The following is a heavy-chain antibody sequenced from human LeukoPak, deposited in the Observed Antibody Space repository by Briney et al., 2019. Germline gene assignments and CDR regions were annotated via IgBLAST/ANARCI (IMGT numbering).Heavy chain of an antibody. J-gene: IGHJ4*02. CDR2: TYYRSKWYN. Sequence: SQTLSLTCAISGDSVSSNSATWNWIRQSPSRGLEWLGRTYYRSKWYNDYAVSVKSRMTINPDAPKNQFSLQVNSVTPEDTAIYYCARASAVWGFGSLAYWGQGTLVTVSS. CDR1: GDSVSSNSAT. CDR3: ARASAVWGFGSLAY. V-gene: IGHV6-1*01. D-gene: IGHD7-27*01.